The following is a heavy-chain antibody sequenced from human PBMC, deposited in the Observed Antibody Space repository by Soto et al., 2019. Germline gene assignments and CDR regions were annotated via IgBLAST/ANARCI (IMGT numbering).Heavy chain of an antibody. CDR1: GFTFSNAW. Sequence: GGSLRLSCAASGFTFSNAWMSWVRQAPGKGLEWVGRIKSKTDGGTTDYAAPVKGRFTISRDDSKNTLYLQMNSLKTEDTAVYYCTTERYCTNGVCYTGAYYYYGMDAWGQGTTVTVSS. CDR2: IKSKTDGGTT. V-gene: IGHV3-15*01. CDR3: TTERYCTNGVCYTGAYYYYGMDA. J-gene: IGHJ6*02. D-gene: IGHD2-8*01.